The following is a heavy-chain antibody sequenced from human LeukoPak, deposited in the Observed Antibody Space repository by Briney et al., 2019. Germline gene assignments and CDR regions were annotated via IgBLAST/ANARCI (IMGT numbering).Heavy chain of an antibody. V-gene: IGHV1-69*04. CDR1: GGTFSSYA. CDR3: ARVGYSSSSGRTFDY. J-gene: IGHJ4*02. Sequence: SVKVSCKASGGTFSSYAISWVRQAPGQGLEWTGRIIPILGIANYAQKFQGRVTITADKSTSTAYMELSSLRSEDTAVYYCARVGYSSSSGRTFDYWGQGTLVTVSS. D-gene: IGHD6-6*01. CDR2: IIPILGIA.